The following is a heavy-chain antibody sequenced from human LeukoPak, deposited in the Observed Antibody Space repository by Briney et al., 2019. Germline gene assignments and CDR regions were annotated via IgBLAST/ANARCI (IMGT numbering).Heavy chain of an antibody. V-gene: IGHV1-2*02. Sequence: ASVTVSCKASGYTFTGYYMHWVRQAPGQGLEWMGWINPNSGGTNYAQKFQGRVTMTRDTSISTAYMELSRLRSDDTAVYYCARTPREVVVVTAVDYWGQGTLVTVSS. D-gene: IGHD2-21*02. CDR2: INPNSGGT. J-gene: IGHJ4*02. CDR1: GYTFTGYY. CDR3: ARTPREVVVVTAVDY.